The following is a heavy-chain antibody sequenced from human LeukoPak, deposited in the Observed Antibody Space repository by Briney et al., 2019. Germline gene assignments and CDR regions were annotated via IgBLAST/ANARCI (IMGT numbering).Heavy chain of an antibody. J-gene: IGHJ4*02. D-gene: IGHD4-17*01. CDR2: ITPIFGTT. V-gene: IGHV1-69*06. Sequence: SVKVSCKASGGTFSNYAISWVRQAPGQGLEWMGGITPIFGTTNYAQKFQGRVTITADKSTSTAYMELSSLRSEDTAVYYCARAHDYGDYYFDYWGQGALVTVSS. CDR3: ARAHDYGDYYFDY. CDR1: GGTFSNYA.